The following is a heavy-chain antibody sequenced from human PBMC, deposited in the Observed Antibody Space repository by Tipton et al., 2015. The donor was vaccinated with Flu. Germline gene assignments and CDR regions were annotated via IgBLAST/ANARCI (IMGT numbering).Heavy chain of an antibody. Sequence: TLSLTCAVYGGSFSGYYWSWIRQPPGKGLEWIGEINHSGSTNYNPSLKSRVTISVDTSKNQFSRKLSSVTAADTAVYYCARRPLITMVRGVSFDYWGQGTLVTVSS. V-gene: IGHV4-34*01. D-gene: IGHD3-10*01. CDR1: GGSFSGYY. J-gene: IGHJ4*02. CDR2: INHSGST. CDR3: ARRPLITMVRGVSFDY.